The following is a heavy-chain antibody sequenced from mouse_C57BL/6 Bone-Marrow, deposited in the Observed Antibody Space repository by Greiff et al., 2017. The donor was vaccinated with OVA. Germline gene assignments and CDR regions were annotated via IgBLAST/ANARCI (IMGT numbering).Heavy chain of an antibody. V-gene: IGHV1-72*01. CDR1: GFNIKDDY. Sequence: VQLQESGAELVRPGASVKLSCTASGFNIKDDYMHWVKQRPEQGLEWIGKIDPNSGGTKYNEKFKSKATLTVDKPSSTAYMQLSSLTSEDSAVYYCARYYCSSYKWYFDVWGTGTTVTVSS. D-gene: IGHD1-1*01. J-gene: IGHJ1*03. CDR3: ARYYCSSYKWYFDV. CDR2: IDPNSGGT.